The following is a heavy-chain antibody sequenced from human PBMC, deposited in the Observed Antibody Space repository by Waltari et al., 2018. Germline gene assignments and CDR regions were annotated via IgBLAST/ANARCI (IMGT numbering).Heavy chain of an antibody. Sequence: EVQLVESGGGLVQPGGSLRLSCAASGFTFSSYWMSWVRQAPGKGLEWLANIKQDGSEKYYVDSVKGRFTISRDNAKNSLYLQMNSLRAEDTAVYYCARVGMRAAAGYFDYWGQGTLVTVSS. CDR2: IKQDGSEK. V-gene: IGHV3-7*01. D-gene: IGHD6-13*01. CDR3: ARVGMRAAAGYFDY. CDR1: GFTFSSYW. J-gene: IGHJ4*02.